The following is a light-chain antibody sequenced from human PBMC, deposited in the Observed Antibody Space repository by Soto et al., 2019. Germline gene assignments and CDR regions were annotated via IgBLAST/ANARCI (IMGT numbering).Light chain of an antibody. Sequence: DIQMTQSPSSVSASVGDRVTITCRASQDINSRLAWYQQKPGKAPKLLIYFAFNLESGVPSRFIGSGSGTDFTLTITSLQPEDFATYYCQQADSLTRTFGGGTKVDIK. J-gene: IGKJ4*01. CDR1: QDINSR. CDR3: QQADSLTRT. V-gene: IGKV1-12*01. CDR2: FAF.